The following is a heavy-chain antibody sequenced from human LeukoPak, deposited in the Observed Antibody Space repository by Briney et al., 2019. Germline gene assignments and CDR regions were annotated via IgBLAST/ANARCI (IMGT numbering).Heavy chain of an antibody. Sequence: GGSLRLSCAASGFTFSSYGMHWVRQAPGKGLEWVAVISYDGSNKYYADSVKGRFTISRDNSKNTLYLQMNSPRAEDTAVYYCAKGGWFGESKMGRFDYWGQGTLVTVSS. CDR2: ISYDGSNK. D-gene: IGHD3-10*01. CDR3: AKGGWFGESKMGRFDY. J-gene: IGHJ4*02. CDR1: GFTFSSYG. V-gene: IGHV3-30*18.